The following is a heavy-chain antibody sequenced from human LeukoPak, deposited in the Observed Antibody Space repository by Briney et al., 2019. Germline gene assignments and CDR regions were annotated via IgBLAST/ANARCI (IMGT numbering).Heavy chain of an antibody. CDR3: PRLTPSAHCGGDCYP. D-gene: IGHD2-21*02. J-gene: IGHJ5*02. V-gene: IGHV5-10-1*01. CDR2: IDPSDSYT. Sequence: GESLKISCQVSGYSFTNYWISWVRQMPGKGLEWMGRIDPSDSYTKYSPSFQGHVTISADKSISTAYLQWSSLKASDTAMYYCPRLTPSAHCGGDCYPWGQGTLVIVSS. CDR1: GYSFTNYW.